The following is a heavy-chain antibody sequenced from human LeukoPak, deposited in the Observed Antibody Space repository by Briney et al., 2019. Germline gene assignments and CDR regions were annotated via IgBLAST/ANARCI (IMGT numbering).Heavy chain of an antibody. Sequence: GGALRLSCTPSGFTFGEYGFNWVRQAPGKGGEWVGFIRKKAQEGTPQYASSVQGRFTISTDYSKGIAYLAMNSLKTEDTAVYYCPSAGGYDNYLDYWGQGTPVTVSS. J-gene: IGHJ4*02. D-gene: IGHD5-12*01. V-gene: IGHV3-49*04. CDR3: PSAGGYDNYLDY. CDR1: GFTFGEYG. CDR2: IRKKAQEGTP.